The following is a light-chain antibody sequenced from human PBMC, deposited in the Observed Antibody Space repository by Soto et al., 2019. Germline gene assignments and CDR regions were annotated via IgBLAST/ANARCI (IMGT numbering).Light chain of an antibody. CDR1: QGIGDT. Sequence: EIVMTQSPATLSVSPGEGATLSCRASQGIGDTLAWYQQKPGQTPRLLIYDTSIRATGVPARFSGSRSGAEFTLTISSLQPEDFATYYCQQSYRWRTFGGGTKVDIK. V-gene: IGKV3-15*01. J-gene: IGKJ4*01. CDR3: QQSYRWRT. CDR2: DTS.